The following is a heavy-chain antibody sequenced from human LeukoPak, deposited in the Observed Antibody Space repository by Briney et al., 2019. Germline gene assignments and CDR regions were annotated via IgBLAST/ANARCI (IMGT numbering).Heavy chain of an antibody. CDR3: ARAFAFDI. J-gene: IGHJ3*02. V-gene: IGHV3-11*04. Sequence: GGSLRLSCAASGFTFSDNYMSWIRQAPGKGLEWVSYIGSSGSTIYYADSVKGRFTISRDNAKNSLYLQMNSLRAEDTAVYYCARAFAFDIWGQGTMVTVSS. CDR1: GFTFSDNY. CDR2: IGSSGSTI.